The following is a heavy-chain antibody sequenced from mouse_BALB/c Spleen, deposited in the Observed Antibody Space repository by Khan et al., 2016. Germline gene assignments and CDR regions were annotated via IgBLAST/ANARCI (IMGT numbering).Heavy chain of an antibody. CDR2: INPDSRTI. Sequence: EVQLQESGGGLVQPGGSLKLSCAALGFDFSRYWMSWVRQAPGKGPEWIGEINPDSRTINYTPSLKDKFIISRDNAKNTLYLQMSKVRSEDTALYYCARRTFGTPAWFVHWGQGTLVTVSA. CDR3: ARRTFGTPAWFVH. CDR1: GFDFSRYW. V-gene: IGHV4-1*02. J-gene: IGHJ3*01. D-gene: IGHD3-1*01.